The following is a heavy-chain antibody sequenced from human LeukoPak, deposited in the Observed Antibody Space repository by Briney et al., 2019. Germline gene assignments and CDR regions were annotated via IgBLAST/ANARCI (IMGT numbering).Heavy chain of an antibody. Sequence: GGSLRLSCADSGFTFTMFGMHWVRHAPGKGLVWVSRINVEGTTTTYADSVEGRFTISRDENELYLQMNHLRVDDTAVYYCTRGGEQPFDYWGQGTLVTV. CDR3: TRGGEQPFDY. CDR1: GFTFTMFG. D-gene: IGHD3-10*01. V-gene: IGHV3-74*01. CDR2: INVEGTTT. J-gene: IGHJ4*02.